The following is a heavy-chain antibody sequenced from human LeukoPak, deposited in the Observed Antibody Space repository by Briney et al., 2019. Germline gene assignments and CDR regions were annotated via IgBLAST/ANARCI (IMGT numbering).Heavy chain of an antibody. J-gene: IGHJ5*02. D-gene: IGHD1-14*01. CDR3: AKKYNTGLDP. CDR2: ISGSGGST. V-gene: IGHV3-23*01. Sequence: GGSLRLSCAASGLTVSRNYMSWVRQAPGKGLEWVSDISGSGGSTYYADSVKGRFTISRDKSKSTLYLQMNSLRAEDTAVYYCAKKYNTGLDPWGQGTLVTVSS. CDR1: GLTVSRNY.